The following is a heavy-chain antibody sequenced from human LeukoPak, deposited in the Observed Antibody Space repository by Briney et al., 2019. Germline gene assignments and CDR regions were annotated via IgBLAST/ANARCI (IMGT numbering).Heavy chain of an antibody. Sequence: PGGSLRLSCAASGFTFSSYAMSWVRQAPGKGLEWVSAISGSGGSTYYADSVKGRFTISRDNSKNTLYLQMNSLRAEGTAVYYCAKYDSSGVWFDPWGQGTLVTVSS. CDR3: AKYDSSGVWFDP. CDR2: ISGSGGST. CDR1: GFTFSSYA. D-gene: IGHD3-22*01. V-gene: IGHV3-23*01. J-gene: IGHJ5*02.